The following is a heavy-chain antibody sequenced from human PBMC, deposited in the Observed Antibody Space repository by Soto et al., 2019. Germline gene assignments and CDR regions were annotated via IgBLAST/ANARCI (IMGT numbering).Heavy chain of an antibody. J-gene: IGHJ6*02. CDR3: ATTSRNYDSSGYVHYYYGMDV. D-gene: IGHD3-22*01. CDR1: GGTFSSYA. V-gene: IGHV1-69*13. Sequence: GASVKVSCKASGGTFSSYAISWVRQAPGQGLEWMGGIIPIFGTANYAQKFQGRVTITADESTSTAYMELSSLRSEDTAVYYCATTSRNYDSSGYVHYYYGMDVWGQGTTVTVSS. CDR2: IIPIFGTA.